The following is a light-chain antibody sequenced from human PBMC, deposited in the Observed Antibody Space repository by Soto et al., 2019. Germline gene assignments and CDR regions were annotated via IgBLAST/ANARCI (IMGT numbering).Light chain of an antibody. CDR1: QSVSSSY. J-gene: IGKJ1*01. V-gene: IGKV3-20*01. Sequence: IVLTQSPVTLSLSPGERATLSCRAGQSVSSSYLAWYQQKPGQAPRLLISGASTRAAGISDRFSGSGSGTDFTLTISSLEPEDFAVYYCHQYGRSPRGTFGQGTKVDIK. CDR3: HQYGRSPRGT. CDR2: GAS.